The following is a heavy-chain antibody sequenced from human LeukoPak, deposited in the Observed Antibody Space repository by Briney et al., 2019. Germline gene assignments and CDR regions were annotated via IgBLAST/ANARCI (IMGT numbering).Heavy chain of an antibody. V-gene: IGHV3-53*01. J-gene: IGHJ3*01. D-gene: IGHD3-10*01. CDR2: IYNSSNT. CDR3: VRAGASGRSGRLVPGAFDV. CDR1: GMTVSTTY. Sequence: PGGSLRLSCAISGMTVSTTYMIWVRQAPGKGLEWVSVIYNSSNTYFADSVEGRFTIFRDNSKNTVHLQMNSLRAEDTAVYYCVRAGASGRSGRLVPGAFDVWGQGTMVTVSS.